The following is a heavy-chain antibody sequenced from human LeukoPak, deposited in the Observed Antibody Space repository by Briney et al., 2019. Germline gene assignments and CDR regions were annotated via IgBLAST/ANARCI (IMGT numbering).Heavy chain of an antibody. Sequence: GGSLRLSCAASGFTFSSYSINWVRQAPGKGLEWVSSISSSSSFISYADSVKGRFTISRDNAKNSLYLQMNSLRAEDTAVYYCARDLDTRNSYEFAYWGQGTLVTVSS. V-gene: IGHV3-21*01. CDR2: ISSSSSFI. D-gene: IGHD5-18*01. CDR3: ARDLDTRNSYEFAY. J-gene: IGHJ4*02. CDR1: GFTFSSYS.